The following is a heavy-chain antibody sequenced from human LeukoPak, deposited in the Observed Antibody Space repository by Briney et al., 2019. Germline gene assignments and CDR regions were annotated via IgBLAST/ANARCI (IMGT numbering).Heavy chain of an antibody. J-gene: IGHJ3*02. CDR3: ARDYDSSTYYYAFHI. CDR1: GYMFPSYW. Sequence: GESLKISCKGSGYMFPSYWIAWERQMPGTGLEWMGIVYPGDSDTRYSPSFQGQVTISADKSITTAYLQWSSLKASDTAMYYCARDYDSSTYYYAFHIWGQGTMVTVSS. D-gene: IGHD3-22*01. CDR2: VYPGDSDT. V-gene: IGHV5-51*01.